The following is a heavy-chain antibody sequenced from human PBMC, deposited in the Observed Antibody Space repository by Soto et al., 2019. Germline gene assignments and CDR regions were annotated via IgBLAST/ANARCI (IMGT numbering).Heavy chain of an antibody. CDR3: ARDYSSGYGMDV. D-gene: IGHD6-19*01. CDR2: MNPNSGNT. Sequence: QVQLVQSGAEVKKPGASVKVSCKASGYTFTSYDINWVRQATGQGLEWMGWMNPNSGNTDYAQKFQGRVTMTRNTSISTAHMELSSLRSEDTAVYYCARDYSSGYGMDVWGQGTTVTVSS. V-gene: IGHV1-8*01. CDR1: GYTFTSYD. J-gene: IGHJ6*02.